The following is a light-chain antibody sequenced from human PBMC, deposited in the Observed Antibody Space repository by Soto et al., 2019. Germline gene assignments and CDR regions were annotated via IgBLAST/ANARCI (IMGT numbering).Light chain of an antibody. J-gene: IGLJ3*02. V-gene: IGLV2-11*01. CDR3: CSYGGSYTWV. Sequence: QSVLTQPRSVSGSPGQSVTISCSGTSDDVGGYNFVSWYQQHPGKAPTLVIFDVSQRPSGVPDRFSGSKSGSTASLTISGLQADDEADYYCCSYGGSYTWVSGGGTKLTVL. CDR1: SDDVGGYNF. CDR2: DVS.